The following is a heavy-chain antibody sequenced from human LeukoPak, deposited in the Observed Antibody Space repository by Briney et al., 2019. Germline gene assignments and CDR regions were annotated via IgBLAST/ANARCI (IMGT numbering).Heavy chain of an antibody. CDR1: GYTFTSYG. V-gene: IGHV1-18*01. CDR3: ARDRQVLRYFDWLLSPVFWFDP. J-gene: IGHJ5*02. Sequence: ASVKVSCKASGYTFTSYGISWVRQAPGQGPEWMGWISAYNGNTNYAQKLQGRVTMTTDTSTSTAYMELRSLRSDDTAVYYCARDRQVLRYFDWLLSPVFWFDPWGQGTLVTVSS. D-gene: IGHD3-9*01. CDR2: ISAYNGNT.